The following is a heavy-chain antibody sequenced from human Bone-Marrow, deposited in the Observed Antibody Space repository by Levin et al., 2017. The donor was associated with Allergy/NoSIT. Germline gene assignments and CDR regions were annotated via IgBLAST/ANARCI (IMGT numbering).Heavy chain of an antibody. Sequence: GGSLRLSCKASGSTFSNYAISWVRQAPGQGLEWMGWISSYNGNTNYAENLQAGVTMTIDTSTGTTYMELRNLRSDDTAVYYCGLNYYDSASYYYIVSWGQGTLVTVSS. J-gene: IGHJ4*02. CDR2: ISSYNGNT. V-gene: IGHV1-18*01. CDR3: GLNYYDSASYYYIVS. CDR1: GSTFSNYA. D-gene: IGHD3-22*01.